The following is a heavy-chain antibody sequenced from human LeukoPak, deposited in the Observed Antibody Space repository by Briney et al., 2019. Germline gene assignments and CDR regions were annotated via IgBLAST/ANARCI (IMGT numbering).Heavy chain of an antibody. Sequence: VASVKVSCKASGGTFSSYAISWVRQAPGQGLEWMGGIIPIFGTTNYAQNFQGRVTITADESTSTAYMELSSLRSEDTAVYYCARDRSPLQLDCSRSSCYAVGGAFDIWGRGTMVTVSS. D-gene: IGHD2-2*01. J-gene: IGHJ3*02. CDR3: ARDRSPLQLDCSRSSCYAVGGAFDI. CDR2: IIPIFGTT. V-gene: IGHV1-69*13. CDR1: GGTFSSYA.